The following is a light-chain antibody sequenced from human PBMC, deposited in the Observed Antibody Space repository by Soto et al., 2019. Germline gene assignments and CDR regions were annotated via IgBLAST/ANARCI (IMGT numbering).Light chain of an antibody. J-gene: IGKJ5*01. Sequence: DIQMTQSPSTLSASVGDRVTITCRASQSISSWLAWYQQKPGKAPKLRIYKASSLESGVPSRFSGRGSGTEFTLTISSLQPDDFATYYCQQYNSYLITFGQGTRLEIK. CDR3: QQYNSYLIT. V-gene: IGKV1-5*03. CDR2: KAS. CDR1: QSISSW.